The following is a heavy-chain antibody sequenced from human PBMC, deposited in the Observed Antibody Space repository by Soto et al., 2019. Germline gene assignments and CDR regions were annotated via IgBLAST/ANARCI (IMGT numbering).Heavy chain of an antibody. D-gene: IGHD3-3*01. CDR2: SSWNSGSI. J-gene: IGHJ4*02. CDR3: AKSGSYDFWSGYFDY. Sequence: GGSLRLSCAASVFTFDDYAMHWVRQAPGKGLDWVSGSSWNSGSIGYADYVKGRFTTSRDNAKNSLYLQMNSLRAEDTALYYFAKSGSYDFWSGYFDYWGQGTLVTGSS. CDR1: VFTFDDYA. V-gene: IGHV3-9*01.